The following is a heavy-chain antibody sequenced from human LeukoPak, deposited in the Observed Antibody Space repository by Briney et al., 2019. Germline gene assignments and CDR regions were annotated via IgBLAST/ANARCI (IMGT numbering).Heavy chain of an antibody. CDR3: AKDREWWELLLSVRSGFDY. J-gene: IGHJ4*02. V-gene: IGHV3-23*01. D-gene: IGHD1-26*01. CDR2: ISGSGGST. CDR1: GFTFSGYA. Sequence: GGSLRLSCAASGFTFSGYAMSWVREAPGEGLEWVSAISGSGGSTYYADSVKGRFTISRDNSKNTLYLQVTSLRAEDTAVSYCAKDREWWELLLSVRSGFDYWGQGTLVTVSS.